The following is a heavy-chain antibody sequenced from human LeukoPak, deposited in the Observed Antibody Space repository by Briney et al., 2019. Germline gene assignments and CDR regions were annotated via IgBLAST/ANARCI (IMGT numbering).Heavy chain of an antibody. CDR1: GFTADTKY. Sequence: GGSLRLSCAASGFTADTKYMNWVRQAPGKGLEWVSILYSGGDTYYAHSVKGRFTISRDNSRNTLSLQMNSLRVEDTAVYYCARVGDHYHWNFDLWGRGTLVTVSS. V-gene: IGHV3-53*01. CDR2: LYSGGDT. J-gene: IGHJ2*01. D-gene: IGHD3-10*01. CDR3: ARVGDHYHWNFDL.